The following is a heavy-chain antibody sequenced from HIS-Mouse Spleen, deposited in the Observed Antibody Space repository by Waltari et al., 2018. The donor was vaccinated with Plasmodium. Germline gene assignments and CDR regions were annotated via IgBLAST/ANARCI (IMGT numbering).Heavy chain of an antibody. D-gene: IGHD6-13*01. CDR2: ISAYKGNT. J-gene: IGHJ5*02. CDR1: GYTFTSYG. CDR3: ARDAVTGIAAADPKVWFDP. Sequence: QVQLVQSGAEVKKPGASVKVSCKASGYTFTSYGISWVRQAPGQGLEGMGWISAYKGNTNYAQKLQGRVTMTTDTSTSTAYMELRSLRSDDTAVYYCARDAVTGIAAADPKVWFDPWGQGTLVTVSS. V-gene: IGHV1-18*01.